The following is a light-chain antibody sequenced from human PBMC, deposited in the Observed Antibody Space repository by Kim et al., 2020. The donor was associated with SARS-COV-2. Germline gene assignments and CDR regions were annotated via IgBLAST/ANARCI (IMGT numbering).Light chain of an antibody. CDR2: DAT. J-gene: IGKJ3*01. CDR1: RTIMRDY. CDR3: QQYSDSPLT. Sequence: APGETATLSCRASRTIMRDYLAWDQLRTGQAPRLLIYDATTRAAGIPDRFSGSGFGTDFTLTIRRLEPDDFAVYYCQQYSDSPLTFGPGTKVDIK. V-gene: IGKV3-20*01.